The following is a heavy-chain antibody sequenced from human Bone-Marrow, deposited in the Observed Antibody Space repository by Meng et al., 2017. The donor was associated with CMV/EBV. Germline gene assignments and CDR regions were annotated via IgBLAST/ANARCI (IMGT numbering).Heavy chain of an antibody. Sequence: GGSLRLSCAASGFTVSSNYMSWVRQAPGKGLEWVSVIYSGGTTYYADSVKGRFTISRDNAKNSLYLQMNSLRAEDTAVYYCARDRSPYYYDSSGYLDYYYYGMDVWGQGTTVTVSS. V-gene: IGHV3-53*01. D-gene: IGHD3-22*01. CDR2: IYSGGTT. CDR3: ARDRSPYYYDSSGYLDYYYYGMDV. CDR1: GFTVSSNY. J-gene: IGHJ6*02.